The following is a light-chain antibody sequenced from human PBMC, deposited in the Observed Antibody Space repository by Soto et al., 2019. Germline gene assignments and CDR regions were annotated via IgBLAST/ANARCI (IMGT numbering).Light chain of an antibody. CDR1: HTISSSY. CDR3: QQYGKT. CDR2: GIS. V-gene: IGKV3-20*01. J-gene: IGKJ1*01. Sequence: EIVLTQSPGTLSLSPGERATLSCRASHTISSSYLAWYQQKPGQAPRLLMYGISRRATGIPDRFSGSGSGTDFTLTITRLEPEDFAVYYCQQYGKTFGQGTKVEIK.